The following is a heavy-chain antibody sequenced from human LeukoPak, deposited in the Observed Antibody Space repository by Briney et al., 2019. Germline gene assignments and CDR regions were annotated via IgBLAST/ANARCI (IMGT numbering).Heavy chain of an antibody. CDR2: INHSGST. V-gene: IGHV4-34*01. CDR1: GGSFSGYY. J-gene: IGHJ4*02. D-gene: IGHD3-10*01. CDR3: ARGPRGYYGSGSYSY. Sequence: SETLSLTCAVYGGSFSGYYWSWIRQPPGMGLEWIGEINHSGSTNYNPSLKSRVTISVDTSKNQFSLKLSSVTAADTAVYYCARGPRGYYGSGSYSYWGQGTLVTVSS.